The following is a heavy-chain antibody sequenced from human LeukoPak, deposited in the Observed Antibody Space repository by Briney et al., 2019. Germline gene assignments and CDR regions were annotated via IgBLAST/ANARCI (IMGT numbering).Heavy chain of an antibody. D-gene: IGHD5-24*01. CDR2: ISHSGST. J-gene: IGHJ4*02. Sequence: SETLSLTCTVSGYFINSNYYWGWIRQPPGKGLEWIATISHSGSTYYNPSLKSRVTISVKTSKNQFSLKLSSVTAADTAVYYCARINTIRATFDYWGQGTLVTVSS. CDR3: ARINTIRATFDY. CDR1: GYFINSNYY. V-gene: IGHV4-38-2*02.